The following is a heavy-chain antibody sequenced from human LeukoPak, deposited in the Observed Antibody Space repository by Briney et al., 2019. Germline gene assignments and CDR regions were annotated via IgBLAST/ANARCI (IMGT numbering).Heavy chain of an antibody. Sequence: PGGSLRLSCAASGFTFKTCAMNWVRQAPGRGLEWVSHLSGNGDNTYYADSVKGRFTISRDNSKNTLYLQMNSLRAEDTAVYYCAKDMNYYDSPNWFDPWGRGTLVTVSS. V-gene: IGHV3-23*01. CDR3: AKDMNYYDSPNWFDP. D-gene: IGHD3-22*01. J-gene: IGHJ5*02. CDR2: LSGNGDNT. CDR1: GFTFKTCA.